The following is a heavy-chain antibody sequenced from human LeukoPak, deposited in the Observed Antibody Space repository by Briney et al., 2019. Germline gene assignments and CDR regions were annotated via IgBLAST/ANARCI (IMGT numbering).Heavy chain of an antibody. CDR2: INHSGST. D-gene: IGHD2-2*01. Sequence: SETLSLTCAVYGGSFSGYYWSWIRQPPGKGLEWIGEINHSGSTNYNPSLKSRVTRSVDTSKNQFSLKLSSVTAADTAVYYCARGPRGYCSSTSCYYYGMDVWGKGTTVTVSS. CDR3: ARGPRGYCSSTSCYYYGMDV. J-gene: IGHJ6*04. V-gene: IGHV4-34*01. CDR1: GGSFSGYY.